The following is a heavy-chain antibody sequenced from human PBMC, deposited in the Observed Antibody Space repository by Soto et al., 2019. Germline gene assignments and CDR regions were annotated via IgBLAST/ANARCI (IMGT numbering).Heavy chain of an antibody. CDR1: GYTFTTYE. J-gene: IGHJ4*02. D-gene: IGHD2-2*01. V-gene: IGHV1-8*01. Sequence: QVQLVQSGAEVRKPGASVKVSCKASGYTFTTYEITWVREATGQGLEWMGWMNPNSGGTIYAQQLQGRVTMTANTSISTAYLELSSLRAEDTAVYYCARGVLVDGGADYWGQGTLVTVAS. CDR3: ARGVLVDGGADY. CDR2: MNPNSGGT.